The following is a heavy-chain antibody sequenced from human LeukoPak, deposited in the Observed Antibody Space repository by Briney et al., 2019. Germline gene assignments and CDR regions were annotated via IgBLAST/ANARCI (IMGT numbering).Heavy chain of an antibody. Sequence: GGSLRLSCSASGFTFSSYIMHWVRQAPGKGLEYVSAITSIGGSTYYADSVKGRFTISRDNSKNTLYLQMSSLRPEDTAVYYCVKDDSYYYGSGSCNDWGQGTLVTVSS. V-gene: IGHV3-64D*06. D-gene: IGHD3-10*01. CDR2: ITSIGGST. J-gene: IGHJ4*02. CDR3: VKDDSYYYGSGSCND. CDR1: GFTFSSYI.